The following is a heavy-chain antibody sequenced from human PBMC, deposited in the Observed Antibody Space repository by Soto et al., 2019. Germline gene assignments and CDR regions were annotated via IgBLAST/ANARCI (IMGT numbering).Heavy chain of an antibody. D-gene: IGHD3-16*01. V-gene: IGHV3-53*01. J-gene: IGHJ4*01. Sequence: GESLKISCLVSGFTVNTNYMYWVRQAPGRGPEWVSAMYSGGDIHYADSVKGRFTISRDTSENTLYLRMDKLRVEDTAVYFCVSRIPSWVFDYWGQGTLVTVSS. CDR2: MYSGGDI. CDR3: VSRIPSWVFDY. CDR1: GFTVNTNY.